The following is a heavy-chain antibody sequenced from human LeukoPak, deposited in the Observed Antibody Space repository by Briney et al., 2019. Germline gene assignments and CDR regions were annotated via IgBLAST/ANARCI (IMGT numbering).Heavy chain of an antibody. V-gene: IGHV3-30*02. CDR1: GFTFSSYG. Sequence: GGSLRLSCAASGFTFSSYGMHWVRQAPGKGLEWVAFIRYDGGNKYYADSVKGRFTISRDNSKNTLYLQMNSLRAEDTAVYYCARKSSTSCDYWGQGTLVTVPS. D-gene: IGHD2-2*01. CDR3: ARKSSTSCDY. J-gene: IGHJ4*02. CDR2: IRYDGGNK.